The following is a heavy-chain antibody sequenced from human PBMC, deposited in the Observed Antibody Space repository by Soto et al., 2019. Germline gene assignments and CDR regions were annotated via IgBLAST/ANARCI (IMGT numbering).Heavy chain of an antibody. V-gene: IGHV3-53*01. CDR1: GFTVSSNY. CDR3: AREGRDPVAGGPDYYYYGMDV. D-gene: IGHD6-19*01. CDR2: IYSGGST. Sequence: GGSLRLSCAASGFTVSSNYMSWVRQAPGKGLEWVSVIYSGGSTYYADSVKGRFTISRDNSKSTLYLQMNSLRAEDTAVYYCAREGRDPVAGGPDYYYYGMDVWGQGTTVTVSS. J-gene: IGHJ6*02.